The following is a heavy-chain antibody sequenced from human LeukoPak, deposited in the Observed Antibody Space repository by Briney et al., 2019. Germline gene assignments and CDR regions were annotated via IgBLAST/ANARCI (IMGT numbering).Heavy chain of an antibody. CDR1: GFTFSTYW. J-gene: IGHJ4*02. V-gene: IGHV3-7*01. CDR2: INKDGSDK. D-gene: IGHD1-26*01. Sequence: GGSLRLSCAVSGFTFSTYWMSWDRQAPGKGLEWVANINKDGSDKYYVASVKGRFTISRDNAKNSLYLQMNSLRAEDTAVYYCARDEGGSYNYFWGQGTLVAVSS. CDR3: ARDEGGSYNYF.